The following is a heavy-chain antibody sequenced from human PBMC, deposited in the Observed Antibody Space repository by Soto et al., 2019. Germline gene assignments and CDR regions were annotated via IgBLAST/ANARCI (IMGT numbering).Heavy chain of an antibody. CDR1: GGSISSYY. J-gene: IGHJ2*01. Sequence: SETLSLTCTVFGGSISSYYWSWIRQPPGKGLECIGYIYYSGSPNYSPSLERRVTISEDTSKNQFSLKLSSVTAADTAIDYCMGGRDDYNGWYFDLWGRGTLVTVSS. V-gene: IGHV4-59*01. CDR3: MGGRDDYNGWYFDL. D-gene: IGHD4-4*01. CDR2: IYYSGSP.